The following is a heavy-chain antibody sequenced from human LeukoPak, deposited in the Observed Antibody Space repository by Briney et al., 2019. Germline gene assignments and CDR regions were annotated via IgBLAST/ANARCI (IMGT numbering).Heavy chain of an antibody. J-gene: IGHJ4*02. CDR2: ISSSSSYI. CDR1: GFTFSSYS. Sequence: GGSLRLSCAASGFTFSSYSMNWVRQAPGKGLEWVSSISSSSSYIYYADSVKGRFTISRDNVKNSLYLQMNSLRAEDTAVYYCARDGYDVDTAMVVPFDYWGQGTLVTVSS. V-gene: IGHV3-21*01. D-gene: IGHD5-18*01. CDR3: ARDGYDVDTAMVVPFDY.